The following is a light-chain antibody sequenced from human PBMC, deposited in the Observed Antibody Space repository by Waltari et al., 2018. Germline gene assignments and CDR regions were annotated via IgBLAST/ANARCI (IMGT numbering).Light chain of an antibody. CDR1: QGISNY. V-gene: IGKV1-27*01. Sequence: DIQMTQSPSSLSASVGDRVTITCRASQGISNYLAWSQQKPGNIPNLLIYGASTLQSGVPSRFSGRRSGTEFTLTIIRLQPEDGATYYCQKYNRAPRTFGQGTRVEIK. CDR2: GAS. CDR3: QKYNRAPRT. J-gene: IGKJ1*01.